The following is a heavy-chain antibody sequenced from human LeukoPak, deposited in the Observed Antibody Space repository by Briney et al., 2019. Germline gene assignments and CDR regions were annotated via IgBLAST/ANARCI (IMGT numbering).Heavy chain of an antibody. CDR2: IYYSGST. CDR1: GGSISSYY. J-gene: IGHJ3*02. V-gene: IGHV4-59*01. Sequence: PSETLSLTCTVSGGSISSYYWSWLRQPPGKGLEWIGYIYYSGSTNYNPSLTSRVTISIDTSKNQFSLKLSSMSAAATAVYYCARDYYDSSSYDAFDIWGQGTMVTVSS. D-gene: IGHD3-22*01. CDR3: ARDYYDSSSYDAFDI.